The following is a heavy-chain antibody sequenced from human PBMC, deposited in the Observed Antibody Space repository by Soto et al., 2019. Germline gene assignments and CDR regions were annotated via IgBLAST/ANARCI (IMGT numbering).Heavy chain of an antibody. J-gene: IGHJ3*01. CDR1: GFSLTRSEVG. Sequence: QITLKESGPTLVKPTQTLTRTGTFAGFSLTRSEVGVGWIRQPPGKALEWLALIYGDDEKLYSPSLKTRLTITRHTSENQVVLTMTNIDPVDTATYYCAQSKWELLRAFEVWGQGTMVTVSS. V-gene: IGHV2-5*02. D-gene: IGHD1-26*01. CDR2: IYGDDEK. CDR3: AQSKWELLRAFEV.